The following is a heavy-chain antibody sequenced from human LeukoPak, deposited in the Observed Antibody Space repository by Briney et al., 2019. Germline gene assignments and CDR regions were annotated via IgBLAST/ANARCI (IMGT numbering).Heavy chain of an antibody. CDR1: GYTFTGYY. Sequence: ASVKVSCKASGYTFTGYYMHWVRQAPGQGLEWMGWINPNSGGTNYAQKFQGRVTMTRDTSISTAYMELSSLRSEDTAFYYCARDNDFDYWGQGTLVTVSS. CDR3: ARDNDFDY. D-gene: IGHD2-8*01. CDR2: INPNSGGT. V-gene: IGHV1-2*02. J-gene: IGHJ4*02.